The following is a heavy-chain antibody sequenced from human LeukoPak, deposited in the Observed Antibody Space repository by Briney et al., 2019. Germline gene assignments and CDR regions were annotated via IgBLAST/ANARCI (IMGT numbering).Heavy chain of an antibody. V-gene: IGHV4-39*01. D-gene: IGHD3-22*01. CDR2: IYYSGST. Sequence: SETLSLTCTVSGGSISSSSYYWGWIRQPPGKGLEWIGSIYYSGSTYYNPSLKSRVTISVDTSKKQFSLKLSSVTAADTAVYYCARRGEGTSMSRFDYWGQGTLVTISS. CDR1: GGSISSSSYY. CDR3: ARRGEGTSMSRFDY. J-gene: IGHJ4*02.